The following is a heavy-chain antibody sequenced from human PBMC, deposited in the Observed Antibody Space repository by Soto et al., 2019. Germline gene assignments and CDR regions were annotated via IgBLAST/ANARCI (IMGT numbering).Heavy chain of an antibody. CDR3: ARDLAAADY. CDR2: FNPMSGST. CDR1: GYIFINYY. J-gene: IGHJ4*02. V-gene: IGHV1-46*04. Sequence: ASVKVSSKTSGYIFINYYIHWVRQAPGQGLEWVALFNPMSGSTNYAQKLQGRVTVTSDTSTSTVYMELSSLISEDTAVYYCARDLAAADYRGQRTLVTVSS. D-gene: IGHD6-13*01.